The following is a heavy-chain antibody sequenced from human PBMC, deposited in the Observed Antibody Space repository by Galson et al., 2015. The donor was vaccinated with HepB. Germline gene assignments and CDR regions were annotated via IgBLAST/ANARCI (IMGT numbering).Heavy chain of an antibody. D-gene: IGHD5-24*01. J-gene: IGHJ5*02. V-gene: IGHV1-8*01. CDR1: GYTFTSYD. CDR2: MNPNSGNT. CDR3: ARGRRMATTERRRGYWFDP. Sequence: SVKVSCKASGYTFTSYDINWVRQATGQGLEWMGWMNPNSGNTGYAQKFQGRVTMTRNTSISTAYMELSSLRSEDTAVYYCARGRRMATTERRRGYWFDPWGQGTLVTVSS.